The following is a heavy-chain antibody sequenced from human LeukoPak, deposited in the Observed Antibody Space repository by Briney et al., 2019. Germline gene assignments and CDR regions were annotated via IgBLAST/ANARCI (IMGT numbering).Heavy chain of an antibody. J-gene: IGHJ4*02. D-gene: IGHD6-19*01. V-gene: IGHV4-34*01. CDR1: GGSFSGYY. CDR2: INHSGST. CDR3: ARGRLRAVAATPTDY. Sequence: SETLSLTCAVYGGSFSGYYWSWIRQPPGKGLEWIGEINHSGSTNYNPSLKSRVTISVDTSKNQFSLKLSSVTAADTAVYYCARGRLRAVAATPTDYWGQGTLVTVSS.